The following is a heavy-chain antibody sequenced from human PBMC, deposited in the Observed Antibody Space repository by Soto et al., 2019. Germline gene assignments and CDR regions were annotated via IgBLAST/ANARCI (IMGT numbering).Heavy chain of an antibody. CDR1: GGSFSGYY. D-gene: IGHD6-13*01. CDR3: ARGTYSSSWYPRRPEYFQH. Sequence: SETLSLTCAVYGGSFSGYYWSWIRQPPGKGLEWIGEINHSGSTNYNPSLKSRVTISVDTSKNQFSLKLSSVTAADTAVYYCARGTYSSSWYPRRPEYFQHWGQGTLVTVSS. V-gene: IGHV4-34*01. CDR2: INHSGST. J-gene: IGHJ1*01.